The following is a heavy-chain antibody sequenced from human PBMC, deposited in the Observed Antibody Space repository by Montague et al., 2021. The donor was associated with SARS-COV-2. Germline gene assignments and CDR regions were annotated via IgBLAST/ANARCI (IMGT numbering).Heavy chain of an antibody. V-gene: IGHV4-59*11. CDR1: GGSIGSHY. D-gene: IGHD6-25*01. Sequence: SETLSLTCTVSGGSIGSHYWSWIRLPPGKGLEWVGHIYYTGITXXXRSXXXRVTISVDTSKNQLSLKLDSVTAADTAVYYCARGSGSASATWFDPWGQGTLVTVSS. J-gene: IGHJ5*02. CDR3: ARGSGSASATWFDP. CDR2: IYYTGIT.